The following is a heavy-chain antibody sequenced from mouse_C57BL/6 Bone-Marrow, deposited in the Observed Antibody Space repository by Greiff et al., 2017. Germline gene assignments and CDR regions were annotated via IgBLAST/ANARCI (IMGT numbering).Heavy chain of an antibody. CDR3: ARRGSSDAMDY. CDR1: GYTFTSYW. D-gene: IGHD1-1*01. CDR2: IDPSDSYT. J-gene: IGHJ4*01. V-gene: IGHV1-69*01. Sequence: QVQLQQPGAELVMPGASVKLSCKASGYTFTSYWMHWVKQRPGQGLEWIGEIDPSDSYTNYNQKVKGKSTLTVDKYSSPAYMQLSSLTSEDSAVYYCARRGSSDAMDYWGQGTSVTVSS.